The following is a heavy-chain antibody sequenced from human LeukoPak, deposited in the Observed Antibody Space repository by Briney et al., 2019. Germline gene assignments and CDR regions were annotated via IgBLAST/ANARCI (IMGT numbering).Heavy chain of an antibody. CDR3: ARDLVKATGAFDI. J-gene: IGHJ3*02. CDR2: IKQDGSEK. CDR1: GFTFSSYW. V-gene: IGHV3-7*01. Sequence: GGSLRLSCAASGFTFSSYWMSWVRQAPGKGLEWVANIKQDGSEKYYVDSVKGRFTISRDNAKNSLYLQMNSLRAEDTAVYYCARDLVKATGAFDIWGQGTMVTVSS.